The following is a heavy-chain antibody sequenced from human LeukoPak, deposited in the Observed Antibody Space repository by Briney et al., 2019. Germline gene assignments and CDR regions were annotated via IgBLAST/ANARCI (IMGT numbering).Heavy chain of an antibody. J-gene: IGHJ4*02. CDR1: GFTFSSYG. CDR3: AKVNHQGDTTAISFDY. CDR2: ISYDGSNK. V-gene: IGHV3-30*18. Sequence: GSLRLSCAASGFTFSSYGMHWVRQAPGKGLEWVAVISYDGSNKYYADSVKGRFTISRDNSQNTLYLQINSLRAEDTAVYYCAKVNHQGDTTAISFDYWGQGTLVTVSS. D-gene: IGHD5-18*01.